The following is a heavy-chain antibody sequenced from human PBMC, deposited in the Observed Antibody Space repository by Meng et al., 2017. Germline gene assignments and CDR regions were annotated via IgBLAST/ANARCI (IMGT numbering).Heavy chain of an antibody. J-gene: IGHJ6*02. CDR3: AGGVDSTGAYYDFWTYYYYYGFDV. CDR1: GGTFSSYA. V-gene: IGHV1-69*13. Sequence: SVKVSCKASGGTFSSYAISWVRQAPGQGLEWMGGIIPIFGTANYAQKFQGRVTITADESTSTAYMELSSLRSEDTAVYYCAGGVDSTGAYYDFWTYYYYYGFDVWGQGTTVTVSS. D-gene: IGHD3-3*01. CDR2: IIPIFGTA.